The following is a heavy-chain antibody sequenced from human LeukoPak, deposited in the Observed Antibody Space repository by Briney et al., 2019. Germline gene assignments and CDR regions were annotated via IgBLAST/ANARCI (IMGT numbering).Heavy chain of an antibody. D-gene: IGHD5-18*01. CDR1: GGSISSSNW. V-gene: IGHV4-4*02. Sequence: SETLSLTSAVSGGSISSSNWWTWVRQPPGKGLEWIGEIYHSGSTNYNPSLKSRVTISVDKSKNQFSLKLSSVTAADTAVYYCARRDTAMVPFDYWGQGTLVTVSS. CDR3: ARRDTAMVPFDY. J-gene: IGHJ4*01. CDR2: IYHSGST.